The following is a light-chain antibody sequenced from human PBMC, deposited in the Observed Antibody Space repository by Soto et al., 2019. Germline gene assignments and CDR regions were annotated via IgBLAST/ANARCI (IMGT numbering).Light chain of an antibody. V-gene: IGKV1-9*01. CDR2: AAS. CDR1: QGINSY. CDR3: QQYYSYPRT. J-gene: IGKJ1*01. Sequence: DIQLTQSPSFLSASVGYRFTVTCRASQGINSYLAWYQQKPGKAPKLLIYAASSLQSGVPSRFSGSGSGTDFTLTISRLQSEDFATYYCQQYYSYPRTFGQGTKVDIK.